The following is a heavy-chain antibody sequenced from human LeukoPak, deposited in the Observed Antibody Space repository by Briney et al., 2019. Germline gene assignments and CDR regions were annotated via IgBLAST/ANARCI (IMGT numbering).Heavy chain of an antibody. CDR1: GYTFTGYY. D-gene: IGHD5-24*01. Sequence: ASVTVSCKASGYTFTGYYMHWVRQAPGQGLEWMGWINPNSGGTNYAQKFQGRVTMTRDTSISTAYMELSRLRSDDTAAYYCARVVGMATSDYWGQGTLVTVSS. CDR3: ARVVGMATSDY. CDR2: INPNSGGT. V-gene: IGHV1-2*02. J-gene: IGHJ4*02.